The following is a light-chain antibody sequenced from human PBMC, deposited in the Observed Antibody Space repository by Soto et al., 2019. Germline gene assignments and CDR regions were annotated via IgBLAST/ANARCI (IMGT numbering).Light chain of an antibody. V-gene: IGKV1-39*01. CDR3: QQSDSIPYT. J-gene: IGKJ2*01. CDR2: TSS. CDR1: QSVSSH. Sequence: DIQMTQSPSSLSASVGDRVTITCRASQSVSSHLNWYQQKPGKAPKLLIHTSSTLQSGVPSRFSGEGSETDFTLTISSLQIEDFATYYCQQSDSIPYTFGQGTKMEI.